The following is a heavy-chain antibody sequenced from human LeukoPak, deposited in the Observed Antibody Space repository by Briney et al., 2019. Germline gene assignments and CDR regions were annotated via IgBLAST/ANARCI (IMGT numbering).Heavy chain of an antibody. Sequence: GASVKVSCKASGYTFTGYYMHWVRQAPGQGLEWMGWINPKSGGTDYAQKFQGRVTMTRDTSISTAYMELYRLKSDDTATYYCARVAITVAGRLDQRLGMRYYFDYWGQGTLVTVSS. V-gene: IGHV1-2*02. J-gene: IGHJ4*02. CDR3: ARVAITVAGRLDQRLGMRYYFDY. CDR2: INPKSGGT. CDR1: GYTFTGYY. D-gene: IGHD6-19*01.